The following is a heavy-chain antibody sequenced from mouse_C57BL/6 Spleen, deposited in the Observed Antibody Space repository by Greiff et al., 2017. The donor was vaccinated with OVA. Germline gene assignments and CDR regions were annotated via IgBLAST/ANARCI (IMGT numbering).Heavy chain of an antibody. D-gene: IGHD3-3*01. J-gene: IGHJ4*01. CDR3: AREGLWAMDY. CDR2: INPSSGYT. V-gene: IGHV1-4*01. CDR1: GYTFTSYT. Sequence: QVQLQQSGAELARPGASVKMSCKASGYTFTSYTMHWVKQRPGQGLEWIGYINPSSGYTKYNQKFKDKATLTADKSTSTAYMQLSSLTSEDSADYYCAREGLWAMDYWGQGTSVTVSA.